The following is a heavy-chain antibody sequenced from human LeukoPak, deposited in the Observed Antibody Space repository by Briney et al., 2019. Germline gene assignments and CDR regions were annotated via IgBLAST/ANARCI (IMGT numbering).Heavy chain of an antibody. D-gene: IGHD3-22*01. Sequence: ASVKVSCKASGYTFTSYGISWVRQAPGQGLKWMGWISAYNGNTNYAQKLQGRVTMTTDTSTSTAYMELRSLRSDDTAVYYCARDPGGSTTYYYDSRSPSFDYWGQGTLVTVSS. CDR2: ISAYNGNT. V-gene: IGHV1-18*01. CDR1: GYTFTSYG. CDR3: ARDPGGSTTYYYDSRSPSFDY. J-gene: IGHJ4*02.